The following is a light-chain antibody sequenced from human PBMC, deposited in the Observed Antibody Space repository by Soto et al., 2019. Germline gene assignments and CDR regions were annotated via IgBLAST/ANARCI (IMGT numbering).Light chain of an antibody. V-gene: IGLV2-14*01. CDR1: SSDIGDYDY. CDR2: EVS. CDR3: NSYETGNTQV. Sequence: QSVLTQPASVSGSPGQSITISCTGSSSDIGDYDYVSWYQQHPGKAPKVLISEVSNRPSGVSNRFSGSKSGNTASLTISGLQAEDEADYYCNSYETGNTQVFGTGTKVTV. J-gene: IGLJ1*01.